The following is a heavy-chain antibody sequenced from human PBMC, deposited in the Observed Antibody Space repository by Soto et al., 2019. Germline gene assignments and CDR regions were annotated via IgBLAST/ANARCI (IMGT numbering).Heavy chain of an antibody. CDR3: VTQRITVITQAYFGY. V-gene: IGHV4-39*01. CDR1: GGSVTNSSYY. Sequence: PSETLSLTCTVSGGSVTNSSYYWGWIRQSPGKGLEWIGSVYYRGRSYSKSSVKSRVTISVDTSKNQFSLNLNSVTASDTAVYFCVTQRITVITQAYFGYWGQGAMDTVYS. CDR2: VYYRGRS. J-gene: IGHJ4*02. D-gene: IGHD1-20*01.